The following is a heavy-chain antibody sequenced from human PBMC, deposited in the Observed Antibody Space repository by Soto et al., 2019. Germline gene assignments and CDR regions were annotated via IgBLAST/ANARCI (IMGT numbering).Heavy chain of an antibody. J-gene: IGHJ6*02. V-gene: IGHV4-34*01. CDR3: TGIAAAGHYYYYGMDV. CDR2: INHSGST. Sequence: QVQLQQWGAGLLKPSETLSLTCAVYGGSFSGYYWSWIRQPPGKGLEWIGEINHSGSTNYNPSLMSRVTISVDTSKNQFSLKLSSVTAADTAVYYSTGIAAAGHYYYYGMDVWGQGTTVTVSS. D-gene: IGHD6-13*01. CDR1: GGSFSGYY.